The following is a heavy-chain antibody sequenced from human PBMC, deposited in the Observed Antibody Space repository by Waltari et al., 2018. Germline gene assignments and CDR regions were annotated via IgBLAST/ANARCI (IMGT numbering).Heavy chain of an antibody. Sequence: QVQLVQSGSELKKPGASVKVPCKAYGYIFSNYAMNWVRQAPGQGLEWMGWINTNTGNPTYAQGFTGRFVFSLDTSVSTAYLQISSLKAEDTSVYYCAKGIQLWGRGSWYFDDWGQGTLVTVSS. CDR1: GYIFSNYA. V-gene: IGHV7-4-1*02. J-gene: IGHJ4*02. CDR3: AKGIQLWGRGSWYFDD. D-gene: IGHD5-18*01. CDR2: INTNTGNP.